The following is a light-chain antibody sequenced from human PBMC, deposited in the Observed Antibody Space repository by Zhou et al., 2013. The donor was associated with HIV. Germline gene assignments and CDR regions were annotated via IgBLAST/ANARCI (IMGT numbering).Light chain of an antibody. CDR1: ENIWPW. CDR2: MAS. J-gene: IGKJ2*01. Sequence: DIQMTQSPSTLSASVGDRVTMTCRASENIWPWLAWYQQKPGKAPKLLIYMASTLENGVSSRFRGRGSGTEFTLTISNVQPDDSATYFCQHYSSDSEYTFGQGTTLEI. V-gene: IGKV1-5*03. CDR3: QHYSSDSEYT.